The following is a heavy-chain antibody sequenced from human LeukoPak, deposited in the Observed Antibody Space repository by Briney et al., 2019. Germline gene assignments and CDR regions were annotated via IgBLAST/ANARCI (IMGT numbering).Heavy chain of an antibody. D-gene: IGHD3-22*01. V-gene: IGHV3-23*01. CDR1: GFTFSSSS. Sequence: GGSLRLSCAASGFTFSSSSMAWFRQAPGAGLEWVSSISSTGSGTYYTDSVKGRFTVSRDNSKNTLYLQMNSLRAEDTAVYYCARDYYDSSGYYYRGKFDYWGQGTLVTVSS. CDR3: ARDYYDSSGYYYRGKFDY. CDR2: ISSTGSGT. J-gene: IGHJ4*02.